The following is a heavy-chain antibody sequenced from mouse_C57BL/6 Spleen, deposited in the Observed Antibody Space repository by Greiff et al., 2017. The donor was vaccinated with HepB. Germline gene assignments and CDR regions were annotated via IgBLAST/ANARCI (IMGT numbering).Heavy chain of an antibody. CDR3: ARDQGLLDY. Sequence: ESGPGLVKPSQSLSLTCSVTGYSITSGYYWNWIRQFPGNKLEWMGYISYDGSNNYNPSLKNRISITRDTSKNQFFLKLNSVTTEDTATYYCARDQGLLDYWGQGTTLTVSS. V-gene: IGHV3-6*01. J-gene: IGHJ2*01. D-gene: IGHD2-4*01. CDR1: GYSITSGYY. CDR2: ISYDGSN.